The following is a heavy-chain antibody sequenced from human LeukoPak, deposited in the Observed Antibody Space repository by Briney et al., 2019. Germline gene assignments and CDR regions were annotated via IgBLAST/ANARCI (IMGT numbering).Heavy chain of an antibody. D-gene: IGHD4-23*01. CDR2: ISGRDGST. CDR1: GFTLKTYA. Sequence: PGGSLRLSCVASGFTLKTYALNWVPRAPGKGLEWVSTISGRDGSTYYADPLKGSFAFPRDNSKNTLYLQMNSLRVDDTATYYCARVAIDGNCYQSDYWGQGTLVTVSS. J-gene: IGHJ4*02. V-gene: IGHV3-23*01. CDR3: ARVAIDGNCYQSDY.